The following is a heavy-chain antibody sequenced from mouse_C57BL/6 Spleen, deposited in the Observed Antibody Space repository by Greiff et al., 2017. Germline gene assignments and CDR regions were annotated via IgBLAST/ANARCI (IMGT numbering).Heavy chain of an antibody. CDR1: GFTFSSYT. CDR2: ISGGGGNT. J-gene: IGHJ1*03. V-gene: IGHV5-9*04. D-gene: IGHD1-1*01. CDR3: ARHGITTVVDWDFEV. Sequence: DVQLLQSGAGLVKPGASLKLSCAASGFTFSSYTMSWVRQTPGQRLEWVVTISGGGGNTYYPDSLKGRVTMSIDNATNTLYLQLSRLRSEDTAVYYCARHGITTVVDWDFEVRGTGTTVTASA.